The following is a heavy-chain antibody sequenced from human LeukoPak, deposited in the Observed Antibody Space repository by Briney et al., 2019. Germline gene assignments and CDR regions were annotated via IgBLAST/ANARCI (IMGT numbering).Heavy chain of an antibody. V-gene: IGHV4-34*01. D-gene: IGHD3-22*01. J-gene: IGHJ4*02. Sequence: PSETLSLTCAVYGGSFSGYYWSWIRQPPGKGLEWIGEINHSGSTNYNPSLKSRVTISVDTSKNQFSLKLSSVTAADTAVYYCARGRDYYDSSGYYYWGQGTLVTVSS. CDR1: GGSFSGYY. CDR2: INHSGST. CDR3: ARGRDYYDSSGYYY.